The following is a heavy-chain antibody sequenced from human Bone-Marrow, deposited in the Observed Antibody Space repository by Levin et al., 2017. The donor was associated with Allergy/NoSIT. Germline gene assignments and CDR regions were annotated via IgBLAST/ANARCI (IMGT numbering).Heavy chain of an antibody. J-gene: IGHJ4*02. CDR1: GFSFDDYA. V-gene: IGHV3-43D*03. D-gene: IGHD3-9*01. CDR2: ISYDGGSV. CDR3: AKDLGRYFDWFFSFDS. Sequence: GGSLRLSCEASGFSFDDYAMHWVRQTPGKGLEWVSLISYDGGSVNYADSVRGRFTVSRDNSKNSLFLQMNSLRPEDTALYYCAKDLGRYFDWFFSFDSWGQGTLVTVSS.